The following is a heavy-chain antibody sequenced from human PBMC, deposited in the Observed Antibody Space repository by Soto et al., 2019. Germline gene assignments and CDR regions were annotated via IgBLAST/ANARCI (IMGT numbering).Heavy chain of an antibody. CDR2: IYYSGNT. D-gene: IGHD3-22*01. CDR1: SGSISNYY. J-gene: IGHJ4*02. Sequence: PSETLSLTCSVSSGSISNYYWSWIRQPPGKGLEWIGYIYYSGNTYYNPSLKSRVTISVDTSKNQFSLRLSSVTAADTAVYYCARALQPVIITLGYWGQGTLVTVSS. V-gene: IGHV4-59*04. CDR3: ARALQPVIITLGY.